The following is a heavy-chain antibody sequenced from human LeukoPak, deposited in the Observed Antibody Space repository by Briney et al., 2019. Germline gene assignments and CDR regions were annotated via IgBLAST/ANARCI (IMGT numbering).Heavy chain of an antibody. CDR3: ARTSSPAVAGTRDAFDI. CDR2: INPSGGST. V-gene: IGHV1-46*01. J-gene: IGHJ3*02. Sequence: ASVKVSCKASGYTFTSYYMHWVRQAPGQGFEWMGIINPSGGSTSYAQKFQGRVTMTRDTSTSTVYMELSSLRSEDTAVYYCARTSSPAVAGTRDAFDIWGQGTMVTVSS. CDR1: GYTFTSYY. D-gene: IGHD6-19*01.